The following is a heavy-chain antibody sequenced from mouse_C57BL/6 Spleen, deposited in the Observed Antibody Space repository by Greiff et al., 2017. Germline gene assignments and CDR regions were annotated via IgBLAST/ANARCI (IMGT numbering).Heavy chain of an antibody. CDR2: IDPSDSYT. J-gene: IGHJ4*01. Sequence: VQLQQPGAELVRPGTSVKLSCKASGYTFTSYWMHWVKQRPGQGLEWIGVIDPSDSYTNYNQKFKGKATLTVDTSSSTAYMQLSSLTSEDSAVYYCARRLLPLHAMDYWGRGTSVTVSS. V-gene: IGHV1-59*01. D-gene: IGHD2-3*01. CDR1: GYTFTSYW. CDR3: ARRLLPLHAMDY.